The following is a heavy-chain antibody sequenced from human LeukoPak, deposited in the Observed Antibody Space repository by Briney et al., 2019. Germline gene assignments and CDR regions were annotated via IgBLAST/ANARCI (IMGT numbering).Heavy chain of an antibody. V-gene: IGHV4-38-2*02. Sequence: SETLSLTCTVSGYSISSGYYWGWIRQPPGKGLEWIGSIYHSGSTYYNPSLKSRVTISVDTSKNQFSLKLSSVTAADTAVYYCARDDGDYGFDPWGQGTLVTVSS. CDR3: ARDDGDYGFDP. CDR1: GYSISSGYY. D-gene: IGHD4-17*01. J-gene: IGHJ5*02. CDR2: IYHSGST.